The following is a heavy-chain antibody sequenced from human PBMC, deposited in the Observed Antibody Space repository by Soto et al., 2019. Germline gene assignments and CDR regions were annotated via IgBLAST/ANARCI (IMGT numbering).Heavy chain of an antibody. CDR3: ARDKDDYYDSSGYYYFDY. Sequence: VGSLRLSCAASGFTFSNYWMSWVRQAPGKGLEWVANIKQDGSEKYYVDSVKGRFTISRDNTKNSLYLQMNSLRAEDTAVYYCARDKDDYYDSSGYYYFDYWGQGALVTVSS. CDR2: IKQDGSEK. D-gene: IGHD3-22*01. CDR1: GFTFSNYW. V-gene: IGHV3-7*01. J-gene: IGHJ4*02.